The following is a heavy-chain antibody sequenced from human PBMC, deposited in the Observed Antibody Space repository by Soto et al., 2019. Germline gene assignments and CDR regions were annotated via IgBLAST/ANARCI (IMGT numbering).Heavy chain of an antibody. Sequence: QLQLQESGPGLVKPSETLSLTCTVSGGSISSSSYYWGWIRQPPGKGLEWIGSIYYSGSTYYNPSLKSRVTISVVTSKTQFSLKLSSVTAADTAVYYCARRAVATSYSDYWGQGTLVTVSS. J-gene: IGHJ4*02. CDR2: IYYSGST. CDR1: GGSISSSSYY. V-gene: IGHV4-39*01. D-gene: IGHD5-12*01. CDR3: ARRAVATSYSDY.